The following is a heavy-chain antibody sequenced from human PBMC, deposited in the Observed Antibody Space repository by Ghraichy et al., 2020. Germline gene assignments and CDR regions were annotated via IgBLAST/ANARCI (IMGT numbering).Heavy chain of an antibody. Sequence: GGSLRLSCAASGFTFNKYWMHWVRQAPGKGLVWVSRINNDGSSTSYADSVKGRFTISRDNAKNTLYRQMNSLRAGDTAVYYCARGPIPPVDFDSSGYYYDYYWGMDVWGQGTTVTVSS. CDR2: INNDGSST. D-gene: IGHD3-22*01. V-gene: IGHV3-74*01. CDR1: GFTFNKYW. CDR3: ARGPIPPVDFDSSGYYYDYYWGMDV. J-gene: IGHJ6*02.